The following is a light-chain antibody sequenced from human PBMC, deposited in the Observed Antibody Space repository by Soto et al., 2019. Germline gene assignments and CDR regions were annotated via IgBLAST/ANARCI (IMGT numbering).Light chain of an antibody. V-gene: IGLV3-1*01. CDR1: NLGDKF. Sequence: SSELTQPPSVTVSPGQTASITCSGDNLGDKFVCWYQQRPGQSPVLVIYQDTKRPSGIPERFSGSNSGNTATLTISGTQAMDEADYSCQAWDSGIVVFGGGTKVTVL. J-gene: IGLJ3*02. CDR3: QAWDSGIVV. CDR2: QDT.